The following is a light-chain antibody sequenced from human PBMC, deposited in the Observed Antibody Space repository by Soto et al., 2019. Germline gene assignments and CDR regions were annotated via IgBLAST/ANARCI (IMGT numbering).Light chain of an antibody. J-gene: IGLJ2*01. CDR3: GADHGSGSNFVVV. Sequence: QPVLTQPPSASASLRASVTLTCTLSSGYSNNKVDWYQQRPGKGPRFVMRVGTGGIVGSKGDGIPDRFSVLGSGLNRYLTIKNIEEEDESDYHCGADHGSGSNFVVVFGGGTKVTVL. CDR2: VGTGGIVG. CDR1: SGYSNNK. V-gene: IGLV9-49*03.